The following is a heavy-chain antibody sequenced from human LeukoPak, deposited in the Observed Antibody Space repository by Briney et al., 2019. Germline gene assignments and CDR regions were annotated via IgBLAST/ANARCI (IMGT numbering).Heavy chain of an antibody. V-gene: IGHV3-9*01. Sequence: GGSLRLSCAASGFTFDDYAMHWVRQVPGKGLEWVSGTNWDNNNVGYADSVKGRFTISRDNAKNSLYLQMDSLRIEDAAVYYCAKDVGYCGGGTCSSDYYGLDVWGQGTTVTVS. J-gene: IGHJ6*02. CDR3: AKDVGYCGGGTCSSDYYGLDV. CDR1: GFTFDDYA. D-gene: IGHD2-15*01. CDR2: TNWDNNNV.